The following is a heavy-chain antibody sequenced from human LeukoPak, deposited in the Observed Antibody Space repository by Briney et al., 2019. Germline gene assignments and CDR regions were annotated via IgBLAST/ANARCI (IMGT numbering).Heavy chain of an antibody. Sequence: PGGSLRLSCAASGFTFSSTSMSWVRQAPGKGLEWVSVTVGSGDGTYYADSVKGRFTISRDNSKNTLYLQMNSLRAEDTAVYYCAKSQSSGWLYYFDYWGQGILVTVSS. V-gene: IGHV3-23*01. CDR2: TVGSGDGT. J-gene: IGHJ4*02. CDR3: AKSQSSGWLYYFDY. CDR1: GFTFSSTS. D-gene: IGHD6-19*01.